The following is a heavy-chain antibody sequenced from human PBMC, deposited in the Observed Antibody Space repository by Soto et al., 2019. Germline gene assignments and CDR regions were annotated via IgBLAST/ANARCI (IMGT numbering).Heavy chain of an antibody. Sequence: EVQLLESGGGLVQPGGSLRLFCAASGFTFSSYAMSWVRQAPGKGLEWVSAISGSGGSTYYADSVKGRFTISRDNSKNTLYLQMNSLRAEDTAVYYCAKGFYSSSWYGYFQHWGQGTLVTVSS. D-gene: IGHD6-13*01. CDR1: GFTFSSYA. V-gene: IGHV3-23*01. CDR2: ISGSGGST. CDR3: AKGFYSSSWYGYFQH. J-gene: IGHJ1*01.